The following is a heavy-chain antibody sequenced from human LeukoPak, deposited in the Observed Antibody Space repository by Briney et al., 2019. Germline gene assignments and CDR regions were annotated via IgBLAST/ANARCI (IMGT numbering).Heavy chain of an antibody. D-gene: IGHD2-2*01. CDR2: IIPIFGTA. Sequence: GASVKVSCKASGGTFSSYAISWVRQAPGQGLEWMGGIIPIFGTANYAQKFQGRVTITADESTSTAYMELSSLTSEDTAVYYCARDTRHRYCSTTGCYRGWFDPWGQGALVTVSS. J-gene: IGHJ5*02. V-gene: IGHV1-69*13. CDR3: ARDTRHRYCSTTGCYRGWFDP. CDR1: GGTFSSYA.